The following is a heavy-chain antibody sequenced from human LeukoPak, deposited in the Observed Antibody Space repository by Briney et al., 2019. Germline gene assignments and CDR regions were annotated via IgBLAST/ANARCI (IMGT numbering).Heavy chain of an antibody. CDR3: ARGRATYDFWSGQKIDY. V-gene: IGHV4-34*01. Sequence: NPSETLSLTCAVYGGSFSGYYWSWIRQPPGKGLEWIGEINHSGSTNYNPSLKSRVTISVDTSKNQFSLKLSSVTAADTAVYYCARGRATYDFWSGQKIDYWGQGTLVTVSS. CDR2: INHSGST. CDR1: GGSFSGYY. J-gene: IGHJ4*02. D-gene: IGHD3-3*01.